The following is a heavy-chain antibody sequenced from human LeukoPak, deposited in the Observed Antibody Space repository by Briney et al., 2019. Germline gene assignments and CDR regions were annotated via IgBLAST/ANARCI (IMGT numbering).Heavy chain of an antibody. D-gene: IGHD2-2*01. Sequence: PSETLSLTCTVSGGSISNYYWSWIRQPPGKGLEWIGYIYNSGSTNYNPSLKSRGTISIDTSKNQFSLKLSSVTAADTAVYYCARVGVVVPAALEHYGMDVWGQGTTVTVSS. CDR3: ARVGVVVPAALEHYGMDV. J-gene: IGHJ6*02. CDR2: IYNSGST. CDR1: GGSISNYY. V-gene: IGHV4-59*01.